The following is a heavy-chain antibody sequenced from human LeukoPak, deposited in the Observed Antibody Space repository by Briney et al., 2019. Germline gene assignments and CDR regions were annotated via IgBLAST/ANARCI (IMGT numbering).Heavy chain of an antibody. CDR1: GYTFTSYG. CDR3: ARWAMESSGDYYYYYYYMDV. CDR2: ISAYNGNT. J-gene: IGHJ6*03. V-gene: IGHV1-18*01. Sequence: ASVKVSCKASGYTFTSYGISWVRQAPGQGLEWMGWISAYNGNTNYAQKLQGRVTMTTDTSTSTAYMELRSLRSDDTAVSYCARWAMESSGDYYYYYYYMDVWGKGTTVTVSS. D-gene: IGHD3-10*01.